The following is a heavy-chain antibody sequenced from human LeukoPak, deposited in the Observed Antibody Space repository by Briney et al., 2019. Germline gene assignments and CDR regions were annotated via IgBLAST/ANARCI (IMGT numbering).Heavy chain of an antibody. V-gene: IGHV3-23*01. CDR1: GFSFSSYA. CDR3: AKAGHYGDYSRRFDY. J-gene: IGHJ4*02. CDR2: VSNSGGST. D-gene: IGHD4-17*01. Sequence: GGSLRLSCAASGFSFSSYAMSWVRQAPGKGLEWVSVVSNSGGSTYYADSVKGRFTVSRDNSKNTLYLQMNSLRADDTAVYYCAKAGHYGDYSRRFDYWGQGTLVTVSS.